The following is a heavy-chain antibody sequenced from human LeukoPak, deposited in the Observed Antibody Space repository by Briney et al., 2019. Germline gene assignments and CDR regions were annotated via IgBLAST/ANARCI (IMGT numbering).Heavy chain of an antibody. CDR1: GFTFTDYW. D-gene: IGHD6-19*01. J-gene: IGHJ4*02. CDR3: AKDSSGWYDY. CDR2: IRQDGGEK. Sequence: GSLRLSCAVSGFTFTDYWMNWVRQAPGKGLEWVASIRQDGGEKYYVDSVKGRFTISRDNTKNSLYLQMSALRAEDTAVYYCAKDSSGWYDYWGQGTLVTVSS. V-gene: IGHV3-7*03.